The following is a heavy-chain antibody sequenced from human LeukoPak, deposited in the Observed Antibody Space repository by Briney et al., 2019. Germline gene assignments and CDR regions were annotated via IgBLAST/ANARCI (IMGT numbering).Heavy chain of an antibody. V-gene: IGHV4-59*01. CDR2: IYYSGST. CDR3: ARSELVLVRSYDY. Sequence: PSETLSLTCTVSGGSISSYYWSWIRQPPGKGLEWIGYIYYSGSTNYNPSLKSRVTISVDTSKNQFSLKLSSVTAADTAVYYCARSELVLVRSYDYWGQGTLVTVSS. D-gene: IGHD6-6*01. CDR1: GGSISSYY. J-gene: IGHJ4*02.